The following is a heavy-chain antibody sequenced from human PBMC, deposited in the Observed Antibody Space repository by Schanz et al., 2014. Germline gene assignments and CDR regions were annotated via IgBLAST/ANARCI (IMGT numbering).Heavy chain of an antibody. D-gene: IGHD3-10*01. CDR1: GFSFSSYA. V-gene: IGHV3-23*04. CDR2: ISASGGDT. CDR3: ARWFLIRGVILDS. Sequence: EVQLVESGGGLVQPGGSLRLSCATSGFSFSSYAINWVRQAPGKGLEWLSVISASGGDTYYADSVKGRFTISRDNSRDTVYLQMNSLRADDTAMYYCARWFLIRGVILDSWGQGTLVTVSS. J-gene: IGHJ4*02.